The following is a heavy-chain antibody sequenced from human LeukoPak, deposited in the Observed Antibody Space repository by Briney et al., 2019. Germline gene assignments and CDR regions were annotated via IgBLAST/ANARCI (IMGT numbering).Heavy chain of an antibody. CDR2: ISAYNGNT. Sequence: ASVKVSCKASGYTFTSYGISWVRQAPGQGLEWMGWISAYNGNTNYAQKLQGRVTMTTDTSTSTAYMELRSLRSDDTAVYYCARDGVKADFWSGSLYYYYYYMDVWGKGTTVTISS. CDR3: ARDGVKADFWSGSLYYYYYYMDV. V-gene: IGHV1-18*01. D-gene: IGHD3-3*01. J-gene: IGHJ6*03. CDR1: GYTFTSYG.